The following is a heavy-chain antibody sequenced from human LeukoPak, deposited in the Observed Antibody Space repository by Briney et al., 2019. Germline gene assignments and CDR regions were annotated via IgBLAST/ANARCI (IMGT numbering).Heavy chain of an antibody. V-gene: IGHV5-51*01. Sequence: GESLKISCRGSGYSFTSYWIGWGRQMPGKGLEWMGIIYPGDSDTRYSPSFQGQVTISADKSISTAYLQWSSLKASDTGMYYCARRPGLGTVGMDVWGKGTTVTVSS. D-gene: IGHD7-27*01. CDR1: GYSFTSYW. J-gene: IGHJ6*04. CDR3: ARRPGLGTVGMDV. CDR2: IYPGDSDT.